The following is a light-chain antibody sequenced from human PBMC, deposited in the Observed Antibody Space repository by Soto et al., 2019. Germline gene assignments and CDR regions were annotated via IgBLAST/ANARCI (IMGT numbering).Light chain of an antibody. J-gene: IGKJ3*01. CDR3: QMYNSDLT. CDR1: QGISNY. Sequence: DIQMTQSPSSLSASVGDRVTITCRASQGISNYLAWYQQKPGKVPKLLIYAASTLQSGVPSRFSGSGSGTDFTITISSLQPEDVATYYCQMYNSDLTFGPGTKVDIK. CDR2: AAS. V-gene: IGKV1-27*01.